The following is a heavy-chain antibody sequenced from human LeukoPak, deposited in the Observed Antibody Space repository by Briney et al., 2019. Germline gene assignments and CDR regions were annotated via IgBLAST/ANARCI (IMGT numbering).Heavy chain of an antibody. Sequence: SETLSLTCTVSGGSISSYYWSWIRQPPGKGLEWIGYIYYSGSTNYNPSLKSRVTISVDTSKNQFSLKLSSVTAADTAVYYCARDGGRGYSYSSDTFHIWGQGSMVTVSS. CDR1: GGSISSYY. CDR2: IYYSGST. V-gene: IGHV4-59*01. CDR3: ARDGGRGYSYSSDTFHI. J-gene: IGHJ3*02. D-gene: IGHD5-18*01.